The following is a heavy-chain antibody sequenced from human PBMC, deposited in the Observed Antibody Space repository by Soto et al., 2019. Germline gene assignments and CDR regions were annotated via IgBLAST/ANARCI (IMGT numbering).Heavy chain of an antibody. Sequence: QVQLVQSGAEVKKPGSSVKVSCKASGGTFSSYALSWVRQAPGQGLEWMGGIIPIFGTTNYAQKFQGRVTMTADGSSSTADMDLSSLTPDDTALYYCARIYGGGSYFYYGMDVWGQGTTVTVSS. CDR3: ARIYGGGSYFYYGMDV. CDR2: IIPIFGTT. V-gene: IGHV1-69*12. J-gene: IGHJ6*02. CDR1: GGTFSSYA. D-gene: IGHD3-16*01.